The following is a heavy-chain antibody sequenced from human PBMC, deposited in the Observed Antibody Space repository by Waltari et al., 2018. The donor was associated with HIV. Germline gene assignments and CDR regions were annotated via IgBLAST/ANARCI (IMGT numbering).Heavy chain of an antibody. CDR2: ISYSGNA. CDR3: ARVSFDTRGSYTSFYFDS. V-gene: IGHV4-30-4*08. J-gene: IGHJ4*01. Sequence: QLYESGPGLVQPSETLSVTCTVSGGSFNSPDFYWAWLRQSPGKNLEWIGHISYSGNAHLNSFFRSRLTISVDKSKNQFSLKMDSLTAADTAVFFCARVSFDTRGSYTSFYFDSWGEGTLVTVSP. CDR1: GGSFNSPDFY. D-gene: IGHD3-9*01.